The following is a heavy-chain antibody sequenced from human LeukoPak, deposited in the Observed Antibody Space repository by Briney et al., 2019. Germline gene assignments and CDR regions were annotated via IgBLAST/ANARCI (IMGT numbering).Heavy chain of an antibody. CDR1: GGSISSDNYY. CDR2: IYYSGST. Sequence: PSETLSLTCIVSGGSISSDNYYWSWIRQPPGKALEWIGYIYYSGSTYYNPSLKTRVTISLDTSKSQFSLKLSSVTAADTAVYYCARDEVSDYYYYYGMDVWGQGTTVTVSS. D-gene: IGHD3-22*01. CDR3: ARDEVSDYYYYYGMDV. V-gene: IGHV4-30-4*02. J-gene: IGHJ6*02.